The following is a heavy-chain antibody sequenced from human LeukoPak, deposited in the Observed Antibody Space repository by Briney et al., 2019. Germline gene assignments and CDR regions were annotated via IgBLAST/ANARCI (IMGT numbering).Heavy chain of an antibody. CDR2: IYHSGST. Sequence: PSETLSLTCTVSGYSISSGYYWGWIRQPPGKGLEWIWSIYHSGSTYYNPSLKSRVTISVDTSKNQFSLKLSSVAAADTAVYYCARDPITMIVAWGAFDIWGQGTMVTVSS. V-gene: IGHV4-38-2*02. CDR3: ARDPITMIVAWGAFDI. D-gene: IGHD3-22*01. CDR1: GYSISSGYY. J-gene: IGHJ3*02.